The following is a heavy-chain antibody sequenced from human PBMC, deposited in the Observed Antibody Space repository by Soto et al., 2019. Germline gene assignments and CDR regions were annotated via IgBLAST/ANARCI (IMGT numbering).Heavy chain of an antibody. V-gene: IGHV4-39*01. J-gene: IGHJ4*02. CDR1: AGSLSSSSYY. CDR3: ARHGAYCSGRTRPAGY. Sequence: PSETLSLTCTGSAGSLSSSSYYWGWIRQPAGKGLEWIGSIYSSGRTYYNPSLKRRVTISVDRSKTQLSLKLSSVTAADTAVYYCARHGAYCSGRTRPAGYCGQG. D-gene: IGHD2-15*01. CDR2: IYSSGRT.